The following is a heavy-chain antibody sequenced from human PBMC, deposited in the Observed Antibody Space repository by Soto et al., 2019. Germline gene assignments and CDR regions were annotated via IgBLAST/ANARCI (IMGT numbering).Heavy chain of an antibody. J-gene: IGHJ4*02. V-gene: IGHV1-69*12. CDR2: ISPGIDIR. D-gene: IGHD2-15*01. CDR1: GGTFSTYT. CDR3: AGVMCFGGSWDLDV. Sequence: QVQLVQSGAEVKKPGSSVKVSCKASGGTFSTYTLYWVRQAPGQGLEWLGGISPGIDIRDYAQKFQGRVTMTADDSTSTVYMQLSTLRSEHTAFYCWAGVMCFGGSWDLDVWGQGTLVTVSS.